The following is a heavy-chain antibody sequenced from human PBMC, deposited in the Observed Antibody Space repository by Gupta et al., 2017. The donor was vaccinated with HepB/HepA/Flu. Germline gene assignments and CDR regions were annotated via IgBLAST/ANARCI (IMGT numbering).Heavy chain of an antibody. Sequence: EVQLVESGGGLVQPGGSLKLYCAGSGFIFSGSDIHWVRQASGKGLEWVGRIRTKANDSATAYVASVKGRFTISRDDSKNTAYLQMNSLKAEDTAMYYCTRHLETSEVWGQGTLVTVSS. D-gene: IGHD5-24*01. CDR1: GFIFSGSD. J-gene: IGHJ4*02. CDR3: TRHLETSEV. CDR2: IRTKANDSAT. V-gene: IGHV3-73*01.